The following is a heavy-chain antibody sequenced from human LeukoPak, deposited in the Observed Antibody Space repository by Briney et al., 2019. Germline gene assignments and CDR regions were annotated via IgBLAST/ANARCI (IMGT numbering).Heavy chain of an antibody. V-gene: IGHV4-59*08. Sequence: SETLSLTCTVSGGSISSYYWSWIRQPPGKGLEWIGYIYYSGSTNYNPSLKSRVTISVDTSKNQFSLKLSSVTAADTAVYYCATQGGLQRGYSCARADAFDIWGQGTMVTVSS. D-gene: IGHD5-18*01. CDR3: ATQGGLQRGYSCARADAFDI. CDR1: GGSISSYY. J-gene: IGHJ3*02. CDR2: IYYSGST.